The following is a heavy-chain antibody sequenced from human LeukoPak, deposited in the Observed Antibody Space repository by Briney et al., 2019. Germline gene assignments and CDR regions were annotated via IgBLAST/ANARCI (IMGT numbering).Heavy chain of an antibody. V-gene: IGHV1-46*01. CDR3: ARGLGYCRSTNCYFDY. CDR1: GYMFTSYY. Sequence: ASVKVSCKPSGYMFTSYYIHWVRQAPGQGLEWMGIINPSGGSTSYAQKFQGRVTMTRDPSTSTVYMELSSLRSEDTAVYYCARGLGYCRSTNCYFDYWGQGTLVTVSS. D-gene: IGHD2-2*01. CDR2: INPSGGST. J-gene: IGHJ4*02.